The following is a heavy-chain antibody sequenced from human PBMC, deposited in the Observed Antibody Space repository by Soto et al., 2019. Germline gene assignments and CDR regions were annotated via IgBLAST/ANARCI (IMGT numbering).Heavy chain of an antibody. Sequence: EVHLLESGGGLVQPGGSLRLSCAASGFTFSSYAMTWVRQAPGRGLEGVSGITGSGGITYYADSVKGRFTISRDNSKSTLYLQMNSLRAEDTAVYYCAKDTRYGDYGRWFDPWGQGTLVTVSS. D-gene: IGHD4-17*01. J-gene: IGHJ5*02. CDR3: AKDTRYGDYGRWFDP. CDR2: ITGSGGIT. CDR1: GFTFSSYA. V-gene: IGHV3-23*01.